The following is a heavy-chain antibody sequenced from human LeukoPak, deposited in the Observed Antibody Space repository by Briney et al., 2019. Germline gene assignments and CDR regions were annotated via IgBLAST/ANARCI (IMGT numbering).Heavy chain of an antibody. CDR1: GFTFSSYE. D-gene: IGHD3-22*01. CDR2: ISGSGSSI. CDR3: ARLYSSGYHYDY. V-gene: IGHV3-48*03. J-gene: IGHJ4*02. Sequence: GGSLRLSCSASGFTFSSYEVNWVRQAPGKGLEWVSYISGSGSSIYYADSVKGRLTISRDNAKNSLYLQMNSLRAEDTAVYYCARLYSSGYHYDYWGQGTLVTVSS.